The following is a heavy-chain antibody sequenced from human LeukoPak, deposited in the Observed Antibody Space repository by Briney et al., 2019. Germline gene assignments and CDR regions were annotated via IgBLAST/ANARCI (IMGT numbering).Heavy chain of an antibody. Sequence: SETLSLTCTVSGGSISSSSYYWGWIRQPPGKGLEWIGSIYYSGSTYYNPSLKSRVTISVDTSKNQFSLKLSSVTAADTAVYYCARPTFLGNFLHFVYWGQGTLVTVSS. V-gene: IGHV4-39*01. J-gene: IGHJ4*02. CDR3: ARPTFLGNFLHFVY. CDR2: IYYSGST. CDR1: GGSISSSSYY. D-gene: IGHD1-1*01.